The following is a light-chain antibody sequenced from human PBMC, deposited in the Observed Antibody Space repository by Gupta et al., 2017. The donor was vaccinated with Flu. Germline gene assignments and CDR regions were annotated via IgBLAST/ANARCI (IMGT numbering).Light chain of an antibody. CDR1: QSVSSY. V-gene: IGKV3-11*01. CDR2: DTT. J-gene: IGKJ2*01. CDR3: HQRANWPYT. Sequence: IVLTQSPPTLSLSPGERATLSCRASQSVSSYLAWYQHKPGQAPRLLIYDTTNRATGIPARFSGSGSGTDFTLTVSSLEPEDFAIYYCHQRANWPYTFGQGSKLEIK.